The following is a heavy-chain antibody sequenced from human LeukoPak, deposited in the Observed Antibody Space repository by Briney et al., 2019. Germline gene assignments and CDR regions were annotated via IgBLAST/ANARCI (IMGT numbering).Heavy chain of an antibody. CDR2: IRYDGSNK. Sequence: GGSLRLSCAASGFTFSSYGMHWVRQAPGKGLEWVAFIRYDGSNKYYADSVKGRFTISRDNSKNTLYLQMNSLRAEDTAVYYCARLGDYGDYEDYYYYMDVWGKGTTVTVSS. J-gene: IGHJ6*03. CDR3: ARLGDYGDYEDYYYYMDV. CDR1: GFTFSSYG. D-gene: IGHD4-17*01. V-gene: IGHV3-30*02.